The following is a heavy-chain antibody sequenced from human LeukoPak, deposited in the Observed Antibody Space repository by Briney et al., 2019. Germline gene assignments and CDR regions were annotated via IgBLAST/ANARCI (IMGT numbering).Heavy chain of an antibody. D-gene: IGHD3-22*01. V-gene: IGHV5-51*01. J-gene: IGHJ4*02. CDR3: ARTIAFYYDSSSYMDF. CDR2: FHPGDSET. Sequence: GESLKISCKGSGYSFNNRWIGWVRQKPGKGLEWMGIFHPGDSETRSSPSFQGQVTMSADQSITTAYLQWNSLKASDTAMYFCARTIAFYYDSSSYMDFWGQGTLVIVSS. CDR1: GYSFNNRW.